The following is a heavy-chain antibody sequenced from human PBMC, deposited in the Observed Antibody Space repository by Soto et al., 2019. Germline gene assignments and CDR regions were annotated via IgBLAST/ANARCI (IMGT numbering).Heavy chain of an antibody. D-gene: IGHD5-18*01. V-gene: IGHV1-18*01. J-gene: IGHJ4*02. CDR3: ARCDVGYDVPPLDH. CDR1: GYTFSSYG. CDR2: NSVYNGHT. Sequence: QVHLMQSGAEVKSPGASVRVYCKASGYTFSSYGVSWVRQAPGQGLEFMEWNSVYNGHTNYAQKFQGRFTMTTDTSTSTAYMELRSLRSADTAVYFCARCDVGYDVPPLDHWGQGPLVTVS.